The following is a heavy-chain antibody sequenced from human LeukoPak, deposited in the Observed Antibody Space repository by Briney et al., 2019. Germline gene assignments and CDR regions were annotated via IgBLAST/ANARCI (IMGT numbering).Heavy chain of an antibody. D-gene: IGHD3-9*01. J-gene: IGHJ5*02. CDR2: INHSGST. CDR1: GGSFSGYY. Sequence: SETLSLTCAVYGGSFSGYYWSWIRQPPGKGLEWIGEINHSGSTNYNPSLKSRVTISVDTSKNQFSLKLSSVTAADTAVYYCARGGRYFDWLLMVNWFDPWGQGTLVTVSS. V-gene: IGHV4-34*01. CDR3: ARGGRYFDWLLMVNWFDP.